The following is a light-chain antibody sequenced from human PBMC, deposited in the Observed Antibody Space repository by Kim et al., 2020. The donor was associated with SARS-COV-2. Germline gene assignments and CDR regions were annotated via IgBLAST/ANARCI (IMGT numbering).Light chain of an antibody. J-gene: IGLJ2*01. Sequence: NYVQWYQQRPGSVPTTLIYEDNQRPSGVPDRFSGSIDSSSNSAFLTISGLKTEDESDYFCQSYHDNIRVFGGGTQLTVL. CDR2: EDN. CDR3: QSYHDNIRV. CDR1: NY. V-gene: IGLV6-57*02.